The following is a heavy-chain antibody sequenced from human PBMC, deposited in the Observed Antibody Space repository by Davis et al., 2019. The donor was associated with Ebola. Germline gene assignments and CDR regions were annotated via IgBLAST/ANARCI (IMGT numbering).Heavy chain of an antibody. CDR3: ARDVRGITGPSEY. J-gene: IGHJ4*02. CDR2: INPSGGST. CDR1: GHTFTSYY. V-gene: IGHV1-46*01. D-gene: IGHD1-1*01. Sequence: ASVKVSCKASGHTFTSYYIHWVRQAPGQGLEWMGMINPSGGSTKYAQKFQGRITMTTDTSTSTAYMELRSLRSDDTARYYCARDVRGITGPSEYWGQGTLVTVSS.